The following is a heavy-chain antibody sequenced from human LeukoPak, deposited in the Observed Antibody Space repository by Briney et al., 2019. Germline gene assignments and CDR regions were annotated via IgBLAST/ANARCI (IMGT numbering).Heavy chain of an antibody. V-gene: IGHV4-59*01. D-gene: IGHD6-6*01. CDR2: IYYSGST. CDR3: ARDSIAARFLGYMDV. J-gene: IGHJ6*03. CDR1: GGSISSYY. Sequence: PSDSLSLTCTVSGGSISSYYWSWIRQPPGKGLEWVGYIYYSGSTNYNPSLKSRVTISVDTSKNQFSLKLSSVTAADTAVYYCARDSIAARFLGYMDVWGKGTTVTVSS.